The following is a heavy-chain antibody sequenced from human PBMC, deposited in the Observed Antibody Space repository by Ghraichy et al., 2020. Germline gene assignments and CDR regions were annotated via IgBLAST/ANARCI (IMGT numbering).Heavy chain of an antibody. V-gene: IGHV3-23*01. CDR2: ISGSGGST. D-gene: IGHD5-24*01. CDR1: GFTFSSYA. Sequence: GESLNISCAASGFTFSSYAMSWVRQAPGKGLEWVSAISGSGGSTYYADSVKGRFTISRDNSKNTLYLQMNSLRAEDTAVYYCAKDSDGYDYWGQGTLVTVSS. J-gene: IGHJ4*02. CDR3: AKDSDGYDY.